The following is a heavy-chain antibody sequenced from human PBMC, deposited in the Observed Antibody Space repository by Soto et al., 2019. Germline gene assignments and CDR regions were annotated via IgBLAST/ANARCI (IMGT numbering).Heavy chain of an antibody. D-gene: IGHD3-3*01. CDR2: IYYSGST. Sequence: QLQLQESGPGLVKPSETLSLTCTVSGGSISSSSYYWGWIRQPPGKGLEWIGSIYYSGSTYYNPSLKSRDTISVDTSKNQFSLKLSSLTAADTAVYYCARRRCGIFGVAFHIYYFDYWGQGTLVTVSS. CDR1: GGSISSSSYY. J-gene: IGHJ4*02. V-gene: IGHV4-39*01. CDR3: ARRRCGIFGVAFHIYYFDY.